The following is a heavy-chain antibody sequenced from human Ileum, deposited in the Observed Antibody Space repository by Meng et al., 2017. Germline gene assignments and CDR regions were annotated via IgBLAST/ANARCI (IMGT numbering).Heavy chain of an antibody. CDR1: GGSFSSDNYY. CDR2: TYYNGSP. CDR3: ARERRHYYGSGSFDY. J-gene: IGHJ4*02. V-gene: IGHV4-30-4*01. D-gene: IGHD3-10*01. Sequence: QVQLQESGPGLVNPSQTLFLTCSVSGGSFSSDNYYWTWIRQTPGKGLEWIGLTYYNGSPFYNPSLRSRVTISVDTSKDQFSLKLTSVTAADTAVYYCARERRHYYGSGSFDYWGQGILVTVSS.